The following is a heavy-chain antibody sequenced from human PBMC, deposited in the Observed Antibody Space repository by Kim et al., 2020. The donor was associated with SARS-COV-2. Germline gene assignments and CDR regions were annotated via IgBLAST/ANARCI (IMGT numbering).Heavy chain of an antibody. CDR1: GFTFSDYY. D-gene: IGHD3-3*01. CDR2: ISSSGSTI. V-gene: IGHV3-11*01. CDR3: ARRIAKEWPPRGMDV. J-gene: IGHJ6*02. Sequence: GGSLRLSCAASGFTFSDYYMSWIRQAPGKGLEWVSYISSSGSTIYYADSVKGRFTISRDNAKNSLYLQMNSLRAEDTTVYYCARRIAKEWPPRGMDVWRQGTTVTVSS.